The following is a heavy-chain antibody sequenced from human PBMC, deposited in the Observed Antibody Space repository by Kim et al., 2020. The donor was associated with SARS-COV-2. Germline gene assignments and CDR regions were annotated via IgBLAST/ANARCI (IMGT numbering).Heavy chain of an antibody. D-gene: IGHD2-21*02. CDR3: ARGGSLVTAVINPAEFFQH. J-gene: IGHJ1*01. CDR2: MNPNSGNT. V-gene: IGHV1-8*01. CDR1: GYTFTTYD. Sequence: ASLKVSCKASGYTFTTYDINWVRQATGQGPEWMGWMNPNSGNTGYAQKFQGRVTMTKSTSISTAYMELSSLTSEDTAVYYCARGGSLVTAVINPAEFFQHWGQSTLVTVTS.